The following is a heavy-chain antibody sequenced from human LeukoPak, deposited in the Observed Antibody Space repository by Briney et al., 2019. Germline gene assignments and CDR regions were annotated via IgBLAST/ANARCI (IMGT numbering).Heavy chain of an antibody. CDR3: ARGSNLDAFDI. CDR1: GFTFSSYS. Sequence: PGGSLRLSCAASGFTFSSYSMNWVRQAPGKGLEWVSSISSSSSYIYYADSVKGRSTISRDNAKNSLYLQMNSLRAEDTAVYYCARGSNLDAFDIWGQGTMVTVSS. J-gene: IGHJ3*02. V-gene: IGHV3-21*01. CDR2: ISSSSSYI.